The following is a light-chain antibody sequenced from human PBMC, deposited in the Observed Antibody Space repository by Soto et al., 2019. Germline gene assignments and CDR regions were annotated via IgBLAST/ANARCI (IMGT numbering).Light chain of an antibody. V-gene: IGKV3-11*01. J-gene: IGKJ2*01. CDR2: DAS. Sequence: EIVLTQSPATLSLSPGERATLSCRASQSVSSYLAWYQQKPGQAPRLLIYDASNSATGIPARFSGGGSGTDFTLTISSLGPEDFAGYYCQHRFNGPRFTFGQGTKLEIK. CDR3: QHRFNGPRFT. CDR1: QSVSSY.